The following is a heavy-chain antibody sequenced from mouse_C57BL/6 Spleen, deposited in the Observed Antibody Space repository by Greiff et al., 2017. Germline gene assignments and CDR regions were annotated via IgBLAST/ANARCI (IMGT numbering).Heavy chain of an antibody. CDR1: GYTFTSYW. J-gene: IGHJ3*01. CDR3: ARSGVLGWFAD. V-gene: IGHV1-61*01. Sequence: VQLLQPGAELVRPGSSVKLSCKASGYTFTSYWMDWVKQRPGQGLEWIGNIYPSDSETHYNQKFKDKATLTVDKSSSTAYMQLSSLTSEDSAVYYCARSGVLGWFADWGQGTLVTVSA. D-gene: IGHD4-1*01. CDR2: IYPSDSET.